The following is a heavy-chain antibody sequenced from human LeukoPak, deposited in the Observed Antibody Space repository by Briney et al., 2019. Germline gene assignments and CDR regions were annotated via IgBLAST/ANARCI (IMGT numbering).Heavy chain of an antibody. Sequence: SVKVSCKASGYTFTSYAINWVRQAPGQGLEWMGRIIPILGIANYAQKFQGRVTITADKSTSTAYVELSSLRSEDTAVYYCARFGNYDFWSGRTSNYYYYMDVWGKGTTVTVSS. J-gene: IGHJ6*03. CDR1: GYTFTSYA. D-gene: IGHD3-3*01. V-gene: IGHV1-69*04. CDR2: IIPILGIA. CDR3: ARFGNYDFWSGRTSNYYYYMDV.